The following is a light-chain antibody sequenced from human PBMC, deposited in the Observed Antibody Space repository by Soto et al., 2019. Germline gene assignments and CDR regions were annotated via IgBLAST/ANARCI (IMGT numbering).Light chain of an antibody. Sequence: QSVLTQPPSVSGAPGQRVTIPCTGSSSNIGSFYDVHWYQQLPGTVPKLLIYGDNNRPSGVPDRFSGSKPGTAASLAITGLQAEDEADYYCQSYDNSLNHVVFGGGTQLTVL. CDR2: GDN. CDR3: QSYDNSLNHVV. V-gene: IGLV1-40*01. J-gene: IGLJ2*01. CDR1: SSNIGSFYD.